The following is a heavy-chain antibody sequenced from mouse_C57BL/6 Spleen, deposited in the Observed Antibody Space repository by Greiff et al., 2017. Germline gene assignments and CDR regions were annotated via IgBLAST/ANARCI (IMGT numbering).Heavy chain of an antibody. CDR2: IYPGDGDT. D-gene: IGHD2-1*01. J-gene: IGHJ3*01. V-gene: IGHV1-80*01. Sequence: QVQLQQSGAELVKPGASVKISCKASGYAFSSYWMNWVTQRPGKGLEWIGQIYPGDGDTNYNGKFTGKATLTADKSASTAYMELRSLTSEDSAVYFCARRCPDGKYGDYWGQGTLVTVSA. CDR1: GYAFSSYW. CDR3: ARRCPDGKYGDY.